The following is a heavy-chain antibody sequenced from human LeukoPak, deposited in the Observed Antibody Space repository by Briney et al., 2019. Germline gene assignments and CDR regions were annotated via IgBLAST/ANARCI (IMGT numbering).Heavy chain of an antibody. CDR3: ATGVVSRGGFDYYYYMDV. CDR1: GYTFTNYD. J-gene: IGHJ6*03. Sequence: ASVKVSCKASGYTFTNYDINWVRQATGQGLEWMGWMTPNNDNTGYAQKFQGRVTMTRDTSIGTAYLELSSLRSDDTAVYYCATGVVSRGGFDYYYYMDVWGKGTTVTVSS. CDR2: MTPNNDNT. D-gene: IGHD2-2*01. V-gene: IGHV1-8*01.